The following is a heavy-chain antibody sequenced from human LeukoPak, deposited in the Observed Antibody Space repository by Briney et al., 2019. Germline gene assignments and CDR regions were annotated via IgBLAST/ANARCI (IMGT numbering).Heavy chain of an antibody. CDR1: GYTFTGYY. V-gene: IGHV1-2*02. D-gene: IGHD2-2*01. CDR2: IHPNSGGT. Sequence: GASVKVSCKASGYTFTGYYVHWVRQAPGQGLEWMAWIHPNSGGTRYAQKFQGRVTMTTDTSTTTAYMELSRLGSDDTAVYYCASRSYADWGQGTLVTVSS. CDR3: ASRSYAD. J-gene: IGHJ4*02.